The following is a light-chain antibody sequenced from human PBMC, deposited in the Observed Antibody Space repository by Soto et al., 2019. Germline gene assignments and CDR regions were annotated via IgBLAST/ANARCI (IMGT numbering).Light chain of an antibody. Sequence: DIVMTQSPDSLAVSLGERATINCKSSQSVFYSSNNKNNLAWYQQKPGQPPKLLISWASTRESGVPDRFTGGGSETHFTLTISSLQAEDVAVYCCQQSYSPPLTFGGGTKVEIK. CDR3: QQSYSPPLT. V-gene: IGKV4-1*01. CDR1: QSVFYSSNNKNN. J-gene: IGKJ4*01. CDR2: WAS.